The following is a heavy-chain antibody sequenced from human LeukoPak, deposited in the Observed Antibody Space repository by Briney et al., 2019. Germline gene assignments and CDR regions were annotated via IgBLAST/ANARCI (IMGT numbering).Heavy chain of an antibody. CDR2: FWSDGRQK. J-gene: IGHJ4*02. CDR1: GFIFSNYG. Sequence: PGGSLRLSCAASGFIFSNYGFHWVRQAPGKGLEWVAVFWSDGRQKYYVDFVKGRFTVSRDTSKKTVYLQMNSLRAEDTAVYYCARDDDGSGKYGQLYWGQGTLVTVSS. D-gene: IGHD3-10*01. V-gene: IGHV3-33*01. CDR3: ARDDDGSGKYGQLY.